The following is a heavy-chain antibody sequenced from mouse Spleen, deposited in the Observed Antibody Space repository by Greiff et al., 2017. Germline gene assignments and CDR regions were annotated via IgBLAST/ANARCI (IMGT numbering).Heavy chain of an antibody. CDR3: ARQGYGNYVAWFAY. CDR2: ISSGGSYT. V-gene: IGHV5-6*01. CDR1: GLTFSSYG. J-gene: IGHJ3*01. D-gene: IGHD2-10*02. Sequence: EVKLVESGGDLVKPGGSLKLSCAASGLTFSSYGMSWVRQTPDKRLEWVATISSGGSYTYYPDSVKGRFTISRDNAKNTLYLQMSSLKSEDTAMYYCARQGYGNYVAWFAYWGQGTLVTVSA.